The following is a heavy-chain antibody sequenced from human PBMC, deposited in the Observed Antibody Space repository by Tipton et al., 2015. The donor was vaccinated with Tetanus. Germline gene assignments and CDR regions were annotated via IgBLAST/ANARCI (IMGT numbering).Heavy chain of an antibody. Sequence: QSGAEVKKPGSSVKVSCKASGGPFRKYGISWLRLAPGQGLEWVGGIIPVFGTASYAQKFQGRVTITADDSTSTAYMELHSLRSEDRSVYYCASHYGSGSDDAFDIWGQGTMVTVSS. J-gene: IGHJ3*02. V-gene: IGHV1-69*01. CDR3: ASHYGSGSDDAFDI. CDR1: GGPFRKYG. D-gene: IGHD3-10*01. CDR2: IIPVFGTA.